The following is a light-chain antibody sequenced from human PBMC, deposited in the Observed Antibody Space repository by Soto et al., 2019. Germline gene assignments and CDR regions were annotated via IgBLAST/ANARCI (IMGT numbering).Light chain of an antibody. CDR1: QNVYNN. CDR3: QQCRNWPLT. Sequence: EIVMTQSPATLSVSPGEGATLSCKASQNVYNNLAWYQQRPGQPPRLLIYDASTRATGISARFSGSGYGTEFTLTISSLQSEYFAVYFCQQCRNWPLTFGGGTEV. CDR2: DAS. V-gene: IGKV3-15*01. J-gene: IGKJ4*01.